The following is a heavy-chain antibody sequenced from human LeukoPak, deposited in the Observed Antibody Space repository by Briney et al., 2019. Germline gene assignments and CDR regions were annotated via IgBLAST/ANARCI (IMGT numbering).Heavy chain of an antibody. V-gene: IGHV1-18*01. CDR3: ARGVAGEPYYFDY. CDR1: GYTFTSYG. J-gene: IGHJ4*02. Sequence: ASVKVSCKASGYTFTSYGISWVRQAPGQGLERMGWISVYNGNTNYAQNLQGRVTMTTDTSTSTAYMDLRSLTSDDTAVYYCARGVAGEPYYFDYWGQGTLVTVSS. CDR2: ISVYNGNT. D-gene: IGHD3-10*01.